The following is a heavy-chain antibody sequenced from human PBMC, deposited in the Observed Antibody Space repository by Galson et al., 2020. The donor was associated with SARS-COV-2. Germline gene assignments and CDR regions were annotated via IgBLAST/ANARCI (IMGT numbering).Heavy chain of an antibody. J-gene: IGHJ4*02. V-gene: IGHV3-7*01. D-gene: IGHD2-21*02. CDR3: ARDRYCGCDCNEGSDD. CDR1: GYTFSSYW. Sequence: GGSLRLSCAASGYTFSSYWMSWVRQAPGKGLEWVANIKQDGSEKYYVDSVKGRFTISRDNAKNSLYLQMNSLRAEDTAVYYGARDRYCGCDCNEGSDDWGQGTLVTVSS. CDR2: IKQDGSEK.